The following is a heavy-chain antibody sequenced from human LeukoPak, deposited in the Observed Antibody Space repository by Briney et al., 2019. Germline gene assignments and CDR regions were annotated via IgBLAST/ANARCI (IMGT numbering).Heavy chain of an antibody. D-gene: IGHD3-22*01. CDR3: ARVDSSGYYLHFDY. J-gene: IGHJ4*02. CDR1: RDSVSNNTW. CDR2: IYHTGFT. Sequence: SETLSLTCAVSRDSVSNNTWWIWVRQPPGKGLEWIGEIYHTGFTRYNPSLESRVTMSVDTSKNQFSLKLNSVTAADTAVYYCARVDSSGYYLHFDYWGQGTLVTVSS. V-gene: IGHV4-4*02.